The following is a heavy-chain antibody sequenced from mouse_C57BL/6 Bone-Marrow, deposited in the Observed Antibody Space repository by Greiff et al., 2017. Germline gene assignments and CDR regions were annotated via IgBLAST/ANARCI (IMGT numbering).Heavy chain of an antibody. D-gene: IGHD6-1*01. CDR3: VRDQCTPMDY. CDR1: GFSLTSYD. Sequence: VQRVESGPGLVEPSQSLSITCTVSGFSLTSYDISWIRQPPGKGLEWLGVIWTGGGTNYSSACMSRLSISKDNSKIQVFLKMNSLQTDDTAIYYCVRDQCTPMDYWGQGTSVTVSS. CDR2: IWTGGGT. V-gene: IGHV2-9-2*01. J-gene: IGHJ4*01.